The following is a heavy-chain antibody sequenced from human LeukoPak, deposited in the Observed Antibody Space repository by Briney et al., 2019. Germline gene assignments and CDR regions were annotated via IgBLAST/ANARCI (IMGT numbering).Heavy chain of an antibody. Sequence: PSQTLSLTCTVSGGSISSGDYYWSWIRQPPGKGLEWIGYIYYSGSTYYNPSLKSRVTISVDTSKNQFSLKLSSVTAADTAVYYCASGGYSGYAFDYWGQGILVTVSS. D-gene: IGHD5-12*01. J-gene: IGHJ4*02. V-gene: IGHV4-30-4*01. CDR2: IYYSGST. CDR1: GGSISSGDYY. CDR3: ASGGYSGYAFDY.